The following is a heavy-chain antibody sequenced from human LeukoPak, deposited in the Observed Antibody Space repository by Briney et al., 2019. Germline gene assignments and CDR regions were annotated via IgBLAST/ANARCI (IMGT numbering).Heavy chain of an antibody. CDR2: ISSSSSYI. J-gene: IGHJ3*02. CDR1: GFTFSSYS. CDR3: ARAEVPAALKSGAFDI. Sequence: KPGGSLRLSCAASGFTFSSYSMNWVRQAPGKGLEWVSSISSSSSYIYYADSVKGRFTISRDNAKNSLYLQMNSLRAEDTAVYYCARAEVPAALKSGAFDIWGQGTMVTVSS. V-gene: IGHV3-21*01. D-gene: IGHD2-2*01.